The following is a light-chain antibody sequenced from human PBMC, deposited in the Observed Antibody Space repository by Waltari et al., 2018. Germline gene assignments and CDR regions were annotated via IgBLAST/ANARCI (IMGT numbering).Light chain of an antibody. J-gene: IGKJ2*01. CDR2: QAS. CDR3: QQYSTSRYT. V-gene: IGKV1-5*03. Sequence: DIQMTQSPSTLSASVGDIVTITCRASQTIHNWLAWYQQKTGKAPKLLIQQASNLESGVPSRFSGSVSGTEFTLTISSLEPDDFATYSCQQYSTSRYTFGQGTKLEIK. CDR1: QTIHNW.